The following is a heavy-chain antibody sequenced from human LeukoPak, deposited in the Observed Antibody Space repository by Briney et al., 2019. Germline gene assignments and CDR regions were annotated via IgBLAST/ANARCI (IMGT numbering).Heavy chain of an antibody. D-gene: IGHD5-24*01. CDR2: IWYDGSNK. CDR1: GFTFSSYG. CDR3: ARGDVADY. V-gene: IGHV3-33*01. J-gene: IGHJ4*02. Sequence: GGSLRLSCAASGFTFSSYGMHWVRQAPGKGVEWEAVIWYDGSNKYYADSVKGRFTISRDNSKNTLYLQMNSLRAEDTAVYYCARGDVADYWGQGTLVTVSS.